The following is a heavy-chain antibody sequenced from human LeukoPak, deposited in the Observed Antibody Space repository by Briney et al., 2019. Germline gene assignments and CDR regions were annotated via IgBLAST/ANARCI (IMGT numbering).Heavy chain of an antibody. CDR3: ARGGTTVTTPFQH. V-gene: IGHV1-46*01. CDR2: INPSGGST. D-gene: IGHD4-17*01. CDR1: GYTFTGCY. J-gene: IGHJ1*01. Sequence: GASVKVSCKASGYTFTGCYMHWVRQAPGQGLEWMGIINPSGGSTSYAQKFQGRVTMTRDMSTSTVYMELSSLRSEDTAVYYCARGGTTVTTPFQHWGQGTLVTVSS.